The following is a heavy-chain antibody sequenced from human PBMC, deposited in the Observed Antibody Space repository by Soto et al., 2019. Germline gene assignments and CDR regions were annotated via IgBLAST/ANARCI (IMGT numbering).Heavy chain of an antibody. CDR2: ISYDGSNK. V-gene: IGHV3-30*03. J-gene: IGHJ6*03. CDR3: ATGIAAAGTLLHYYYYYMDV. Sequence: GGSLRLSCAASGFTFSSYGMHWVRQAPGKGLEWVAVISYDGSNKYYADSVKGRFTISRDNSKNTLYLQMNSLRAEDTAVYYCATGIAAAGTLLHYYYYYMDVWGKGTTVTVSS. D-gene: IGHD6-13*01. CDR1: GFTFSSYG.